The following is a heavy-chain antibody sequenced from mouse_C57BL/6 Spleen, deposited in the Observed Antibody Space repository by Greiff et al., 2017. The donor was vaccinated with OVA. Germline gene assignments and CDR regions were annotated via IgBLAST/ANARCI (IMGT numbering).Heavy chain of an antibody. Sequence: VQLQQSGAELFRPGASVTLSCKASGYTFTDYEMHWVKQTPVHGLEWIGAIDPETGGTAYNQKFKGKAILTADKSSSTAYMELRSLTSEDSAVYYGTRPTTVVATKDCWGQGSPLTVSS. V-gene: IGHV1-15*01. CDR2: IDPETGGT. CDR3: TRPTTVVATKDC. J-gene: IGHJ2*01. CDR1: GYTFTDYE. D-gene: IGHD1-1*01.